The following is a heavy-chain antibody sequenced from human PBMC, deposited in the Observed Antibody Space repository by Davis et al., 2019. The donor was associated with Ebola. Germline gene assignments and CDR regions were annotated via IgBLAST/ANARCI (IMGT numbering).Heavy chain of an antibody. CDR3: ARDSVGCSTSCSDY. CDR1: GGSFSGYY. J-gene: IGHJ4*02. CDR2: INHSGST. D-gene: IGHD2-2*01. Sequence: PGGSLRLSCAVYGGSFSGYYWSWIRQPPGKGLEWIGEINHSGSTNYNPSLKSRVTISVDTSKNQFSLKLSSVTAADTAVYYCARDSVGCSTSCSDYWGQGTLVTVSS. V-gene: IGHV4-34*01.